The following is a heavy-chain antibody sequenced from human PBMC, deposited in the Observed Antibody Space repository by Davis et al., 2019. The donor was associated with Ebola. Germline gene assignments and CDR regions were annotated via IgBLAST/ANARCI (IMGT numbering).Heavy chain of an antibody. CDR3: ARHINGDFWFFDL. V-gene: IGHV3-23*01. CDR1: GFVFRNYV. D-gene: IGHD4-17*01. Sequence: PGGSLRLSCAASGFVFRNYVMSWVRQAPGKGLEWVSTLGTSADTYYADSVKGRFTISRDNSKNMLYLQMNSLRAEDTAVYYCARHINGDFWFFDLWGRGTRVIVSS. CDR2: LGTSADT. J-gene: IGHJ2*01.